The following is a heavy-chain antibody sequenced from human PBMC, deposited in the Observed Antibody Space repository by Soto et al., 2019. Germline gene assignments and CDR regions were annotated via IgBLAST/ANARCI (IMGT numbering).Heavy chain of an antibody. J-gene: IGHJ5*02. CDR2: IYYSGST. CDR1: GGSISSGDYY. D-gene: IGHD2-21*02. Sequence: SETLSLTCTVSGGSISSGDYYWSWIRQPPGKGLEKIGYIYYSGSTYYNPSLKSRVTVSVDTSKNQFSLKLSSVTAADTAVYYCARHPSDFWFDPWGQGTLVTVSS. V-gene: IGHV4-30-4*01. CDR3: ARHPSDFWFDP.